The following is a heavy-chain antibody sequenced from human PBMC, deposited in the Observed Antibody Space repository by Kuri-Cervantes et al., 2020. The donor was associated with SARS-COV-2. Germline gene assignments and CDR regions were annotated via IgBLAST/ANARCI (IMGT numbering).Heavy chain of an antibody. V-gene: IGHV1-18*01. CDR2: ISAYNGNT. CDR3: ARDFWSGYYMSYYFDY. CDR1: GGTFSSYA. D-gene: IGHD3-3*01. Sequence: ASVKVSCRASGGTFSSYAISWVRQAPGQGLEWMGWISAYNGNTNYAQKLQGRVTMTTDTSTSTAYMELRSLRSDDTAVYYCARDFWSGYYMSYYFDYWGQGTLVTVSS. J-gene: IGHJ4*02.